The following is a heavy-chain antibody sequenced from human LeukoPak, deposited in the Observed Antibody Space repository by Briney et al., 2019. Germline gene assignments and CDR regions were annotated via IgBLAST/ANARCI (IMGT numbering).Heavy chain of an antibody. D-gene: IGHD5/OR15-5a*01. CDR3: ARDPPLVSGPVHYYYYMDV. CDR1: GFTFSSYS. J-gene: IGHJ6*03. Sequence: GGSLRLSCAASGFTFSSYSMNWVRQAPGKGLEWVSSISSSSRSYIYYADSVKGRFTISRDNAKNSLYLQMNSLRAEDTAVYYCARDPPLVSGPVHYYYYMDVWGKGTTVTVSS. V-gene: IGHV3-21*01. CDR2: ISSSSRSYI.